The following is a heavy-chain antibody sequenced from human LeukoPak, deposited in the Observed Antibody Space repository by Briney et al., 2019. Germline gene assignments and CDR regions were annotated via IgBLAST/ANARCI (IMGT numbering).Heavy chain of an antibody. Sequence: SVKVSCKASGYTFTGYYMHWVRQAPGQGLEWMGRIIPILGIANYAQKFQGRVTITADKSTSTAYMELSSLRSEDTAVYYCAQVGASEGPFDYWGQGTLVTVSS. CDR2: IIPILGIA. V-gene: IGHV1-69*02. CDR3: AQVGASEGPFDY. CDR1: GYTFTGYY. D-gene: IGHD1-26*01. J-gene: IGHJ4*02.